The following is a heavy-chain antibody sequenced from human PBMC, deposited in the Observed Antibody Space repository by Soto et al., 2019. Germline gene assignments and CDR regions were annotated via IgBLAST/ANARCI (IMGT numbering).Heavy chain of an antibody. CDR1: GGSFSGYY. V-gene: IGHV4-34*01. J-gene: IGHJ4*02. CDR2: IHHSGST. D-gene: IGHD5-12*01. Sequence: QVQLQQWGAGLLKPSETLSLTCDVYGGSFSGYYWNWIRQPPGKGPEWIGEIHHSGSTNYNPSLKSRVTLSVDTSKNQFSLKLTSVTAADTAVYYCARRYSGYDMYYFDYWGQGTLVTVSS. CDR3: ARRYSGYDMYYFDY.